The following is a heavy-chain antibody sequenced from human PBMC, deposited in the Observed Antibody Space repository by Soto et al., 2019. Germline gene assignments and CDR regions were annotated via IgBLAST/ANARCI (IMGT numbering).Heavy chain of an antibody. V-gene: IGHV1-69*01. CDR1: GGTFSSYA. J-gene: IGHJ5*02. Sequence: QVQLVQSGAEVKKPGSSVKVSCKASGGTFSSYAISWMRQAPGQGLEWMGGIIPIFGTANYAQKFQGRVKITADESTSKAYMELSSLRSEDTAVYYWARKYRSSPMVRGDTDWFDPWGQGTLVTVSS. D-gene: IGHD3-10*01. CDR3: ARKYRSSPMVRGDTDWFDP. CDR2: IIPIFGTA.